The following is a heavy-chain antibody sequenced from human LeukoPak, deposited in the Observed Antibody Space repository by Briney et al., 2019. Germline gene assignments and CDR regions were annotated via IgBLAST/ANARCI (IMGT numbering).Heavy chain of an antibody. CDR2: INPNSGGT. J-gene: IGHJ5*02. D-gene: IGHD3-9*01. CDR3: ARGGGYYDILTGYYPTRT. V-gene: IGHV1-2*02. Sequence: GASVKVSCKASGYTFTGYYMHWVRQAPGQGLEWMGWINPNSGGTNYAQKFQGRVTMTRDTSISTAYMELSRLRSDDTAVYYCARGGGYYDILTGYYPTRTWGQGTLVTVSS. CDR1: GYTFTGYY.